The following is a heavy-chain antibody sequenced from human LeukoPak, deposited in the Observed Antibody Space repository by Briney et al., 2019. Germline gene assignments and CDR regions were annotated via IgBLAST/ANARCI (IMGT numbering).Heavy chain of an antibody. CDR1: GYTFTTYD. CDR3: ARGRGSGHKENWFDP. D-gene: IGHD6-19*01. J-gene: IGHJ5*02. Sequence: ASVKVSCKASGYTFTTYDINWVRQATGQGLEWMGWMNPNSGNTGDTQKFQGRATMTRNTSISTAYMELSSLRSEDTAVYYCARGRGSGHKENWFDPWGQGTLVTVSS. V-gene: IGHV1-8*01. CDR2: MNPNSGNT.